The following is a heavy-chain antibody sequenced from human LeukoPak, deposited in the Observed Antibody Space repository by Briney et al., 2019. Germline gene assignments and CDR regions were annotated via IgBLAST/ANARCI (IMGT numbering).Heavy chain of an antibody. V-gene: IGHV3-21*01. CDR1: GFSFSTYA. CDR3: ARYSVEMASYYGMDV. Sequence: GGSLRLSCAASGFSFSTYAISWVRQAPGKGLEWVSCISTTSSYIFYADSVRGRFTISRDNSKNTLYLQMNSLRAEDTAVYYCARYSVEMASYYGMDVWGQGTTVTVSS. D-gene: IGHD5-24*01. CDR2: ISTTSSYI. J-gene: IGHJ6*02.